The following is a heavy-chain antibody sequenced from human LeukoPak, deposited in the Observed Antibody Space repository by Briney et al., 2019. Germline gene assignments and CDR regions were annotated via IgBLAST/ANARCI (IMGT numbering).Heavy chain of an antibody. D-gene: IGHD5-18*01. CDR3: ARVFVLHYYYYMDV. CDR2: INWNGGST. Sequence: GGSLRLSCAASGFTFDDYGMSWVRQAPGKGLEWVSGINWNGGSTGYADSVKGRFTISRDNAKNSLYLQMNSLRAEDTALYHCARVFVLHYYYYMDVWGKGTTVTISS. CDR1: GFTFDDYG. J-gene: IGHJ6*03. V-gene: IGHV3-20*01.